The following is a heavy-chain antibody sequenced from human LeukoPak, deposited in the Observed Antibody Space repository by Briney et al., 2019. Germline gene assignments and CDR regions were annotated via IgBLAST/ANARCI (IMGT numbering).Heavy chain of an antibody. J-gene: IGHJ4*02. CDR1: GFTFTRYG. CDR3: ARDPFNTSGWYAWADY. CDR2: ISAYNGDT. Sequence: GASVKVSCKASGFTFTRYGISWVRQAPGQGLEWMGWISAYNGDTKYAHKFQDRLTMTTDTSTSTAYMELRSLRSDDTAVYYCARDPFNTSGWYAWADYWGQGTLVTVSS. D-gene: IGHD6-19*01. V-gene: IGHV1-18*01.